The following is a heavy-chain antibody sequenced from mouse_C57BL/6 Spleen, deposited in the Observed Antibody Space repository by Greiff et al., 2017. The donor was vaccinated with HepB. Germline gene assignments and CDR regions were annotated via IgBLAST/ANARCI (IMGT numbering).Heavy chain of an antibody. CDR3: ARSSGYVLHDD. J-gene: IGHJ4*01. CDR1: GYTFTSYW. CDR2: IHPSDSDT. D-gene: IGHD3-2*02. Sequence: QVQLQQPGAELVKPGASVKVSCKASGYTFTSYWMHWVKQRPGQGLEWIGRIHPSDSDTNYNQKFKGKATLTVDKSSSTAYMQLSSLTSEDSAVSYCARSSGYVLHDDWGQGTSVTVSS. V-gene: IGHV1-74*01.